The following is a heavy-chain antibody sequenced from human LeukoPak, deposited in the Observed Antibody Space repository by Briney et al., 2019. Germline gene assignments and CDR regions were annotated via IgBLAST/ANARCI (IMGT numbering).Heavy chain of an antibody. J-gene: IGHJ5*02. CDR1: GGSFSGYY. D-gene: IGHD6-13*01. V-gene: IGHV4-34*01. CDR2: INHSGST. CDR3: AREQQPAVFPINWFDP. Sequence: SETLSLTCAVYGGSFSGYYWSWIRQPPGKGLEWIGEINHSGSTNYNPSLKSRVTISVDTSKNQFSLKLGSVTAADTAVYYCAREQQPAVFPINWFDPWGQGTLVTVSS.